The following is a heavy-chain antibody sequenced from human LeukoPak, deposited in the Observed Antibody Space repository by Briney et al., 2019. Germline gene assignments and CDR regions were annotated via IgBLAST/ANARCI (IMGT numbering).Heavy chain of an antibody. D-gene: IGHD3-22*01. CDR2: IYYSGST. J-gene: IGHJ5*02. V-gene: IGHV4-59*01. CDR1: GGSFCSYY. Sequence: SETLSLTCTVSGGSFCSYYWSWIGQPPGKGLEWIGYIYYSGSTNYNPSLKSRVTISVDTSKNQFSLKLSSVTAADTSVYYCARETAHYYDTSRGWFDPWGQGTLVTVSS. CDR3: ARETAHYYDTSRGWFDP.